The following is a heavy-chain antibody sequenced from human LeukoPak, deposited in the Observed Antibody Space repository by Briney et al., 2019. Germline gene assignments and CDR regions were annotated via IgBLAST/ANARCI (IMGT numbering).Heavy chain of an antibody. CDR2: IRSKAYGGTT. Sequence: GGSLRLSCTASGFTFGDYAMSWVRQAPGKGLEWVGFIRSKAYGGTTEYAASVKGRFTISRDDSKSIAYLQMNSLKTEDTAVYYCTSSDDFWSGHYQGNYFDYWGQGTLVTVSS. D-gene: IGHD3-3*01. J-gene: IGHJ4*02. CDR1: GFTFGDYA. V-gene: IGHV3-49*04. CDR3: TSSDDFWSGHYQGNYFDY.